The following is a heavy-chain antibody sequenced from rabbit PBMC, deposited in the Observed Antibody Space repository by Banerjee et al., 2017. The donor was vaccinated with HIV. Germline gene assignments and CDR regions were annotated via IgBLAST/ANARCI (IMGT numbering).Heavy chain of an antibody. V-gene: IGHV1S45*01. D-gene: IGHD1-1*01. CDR2: IVAGSSATT. Sequence: QEQLEESGGDLVKPGASLTLTCTASGFTLSSYWICWVRQAPGKGLEWIACIVAGSSATTYYASWAKGRFTISKTSSTTVTLQMTSLTAADTATYFCARADSSGYRAFNLWGPGTLVTVS. J-gene: IGHJ4*01. CDR1: GFTLSSYW. CDR3: ARADSSGYRAFNL.